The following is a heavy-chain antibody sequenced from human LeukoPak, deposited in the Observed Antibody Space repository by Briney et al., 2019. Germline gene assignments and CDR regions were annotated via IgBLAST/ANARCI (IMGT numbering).Heavy chain of an antibody. CDR3: AKGLTYYYDSSGYYYYYYMDV. CDR2: IRYDGSNK. Sequence: GGSLRLSCAASGFTFSSYGMHWVRQAPGKGLEWVAFIRYDGSNKYYADSVKGRFTIPRDNSKNTLYLQMNSLRAEDTAVYYCAKGLTYYYDSSGYYYYYYMDVWGKGTTVTVSS. V-gene: IGHV3-30*02. CDR1: GFTFSSYG. J-gene: IGHJ6*03. D-gene: IGHD3-22*01.